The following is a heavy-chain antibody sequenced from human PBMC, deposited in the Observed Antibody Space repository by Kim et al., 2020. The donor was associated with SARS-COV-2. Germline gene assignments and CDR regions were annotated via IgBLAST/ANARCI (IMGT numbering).Heavy chain of an antibody. D-gene: IGHD3-16*01. CDR1: GFTFSSYA. Sequence: GGSLRLSCAASGFTFSSYAMSWVRQAPGKGLEWVSVIYSGGSSTYYADSVKGRFTISRDNSKNTLYLQMNSLRAEDTAVYYCARSHYAKSGGGWFDPWGQGTLVTVSS. CDR2: IYSGGSST. CDR3: ARSHYAKSGGGWFDP. J-gene: IGHJ5*02. V-gene: IGHV3-23*03.